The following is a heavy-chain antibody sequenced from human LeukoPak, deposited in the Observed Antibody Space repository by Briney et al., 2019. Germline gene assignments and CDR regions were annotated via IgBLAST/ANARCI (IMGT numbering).Heavy chain of an antibody. Sequence: SVKVSCKASGGPFSSYAISWVRQAPGQGLEWMGGIIPIFGTANYAQKFQGRVTITTDESTSTAYMELSSLRSEDTAVYYCASPQAYYYDSSGPPSPYYYMDVWGKGTTVTVSS. CDR1: GGPFSSYA. CDR2: IIPIFGTA. CDR3: ASPQAYYYDSSGPPSPYYYMDV. V-gene: IGHV1-69*05. J-gene: IGHJ6*03. D-gene: IGHD3-22*01.